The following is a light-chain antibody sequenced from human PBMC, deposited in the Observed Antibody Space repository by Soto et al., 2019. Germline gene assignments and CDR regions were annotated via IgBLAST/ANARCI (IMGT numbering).Light chain of an antibody. Sequence: DVVMTQSPLSLPVTLGQPASISCRSSQSLVYSDGNTYLSWFQQRPGQSPRRLMYKVSKRDSGVPDRFSGSESGTNFTLKISSVEAEDVGVYYCMQATQWPFTFGQGTRLEIK. J-gene: IGKJ5*01. CDR3: MQATQWPFT. CDR2: KVS. CDR1: QSLVYSDGNTY. V-gene: IGKV2-30*01.